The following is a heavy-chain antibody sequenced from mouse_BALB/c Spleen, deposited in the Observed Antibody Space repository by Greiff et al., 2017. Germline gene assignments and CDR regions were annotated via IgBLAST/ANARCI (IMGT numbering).Heavy chain of an antibody. J-gene: IGHJ4*01. D-gene: IGHD1-1*01. CDR3: ARDRGYYGSSSAMDY. Sequence: GSGPGLVAPSQSPFIPFPVSRFSFTRYGVNLVRQPPGKGLEWLGMIWGDGSTDYNSALKSRLSISKDNSKSQVFLKMNSLQTDDTARYYCARDRGYYGSSSAMDYWGQGTSVTVSS. CDR2: IWGDGST. V-gene: IGHV2-6-7*01. CDR1: RFSFTRYG.